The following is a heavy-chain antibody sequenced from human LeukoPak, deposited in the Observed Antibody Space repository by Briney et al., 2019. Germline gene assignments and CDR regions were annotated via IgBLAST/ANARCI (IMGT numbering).Heavy chain of an antibody. CDR1: GYTFTSYG. Sequence: ASVTVSCKASGYTFTSYGISWVRQAPGQGLEWMGWISAYNGNTNYAQKFQGRVTMTRDTSISTAYMELSRLRSDDTAVYYCARHEDIVVVPAARSNWFDPWGQGTLVTVSS. D-gene: IGHD2-2*01. J-gene: IGHJ5*02. CDR2: ISAYNGNT. V-gene: IGHV1-18*01. CDR3: ARHEDIVVVPAARSNWFDP.